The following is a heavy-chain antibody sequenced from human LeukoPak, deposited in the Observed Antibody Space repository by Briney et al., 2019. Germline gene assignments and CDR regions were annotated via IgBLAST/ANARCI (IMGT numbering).Heavy chain of an antibody. CDR2: IYYSGST. Sequence: SETLSLTCTVSGGSISSSYSYWGWIRQPPGKGLEWVGNIYYSGSTYYSPSLTSRVTVSVDTSENQFSLKLSSVTAADTAVYYCARAHSIASYYYGVDVWGQGTTVTVSS. J-gene: IGHJ6*02. CDR1: GGSISSSYSY. V-gene: IGHV4-39*07. CDR3: ARAHSIASYYYGVDV. D-gene: IGHD2/OR15-2a*01.